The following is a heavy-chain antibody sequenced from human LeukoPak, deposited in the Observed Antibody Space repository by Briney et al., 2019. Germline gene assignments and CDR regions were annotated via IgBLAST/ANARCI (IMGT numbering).Heavy chain of an antibody. CDR3: AKDWIQFNRVFDSFDS. CDR1: GFPFETNA. D-gene: IGHD5-18*01. J-gene: IGHJ4*02. Sequence: PGGSLRLSCATSGFPFETNAMSWVRQAPGKGLEWVATIGNTETFYADSVTGRFTISRDNSKNTVNLQMNRLRVEDTAIYYCAKDWIQFNRVFDSFDSWGQGTLVTVSS. CDR2: IGNTET. V-gene: IGHV3-23*01.